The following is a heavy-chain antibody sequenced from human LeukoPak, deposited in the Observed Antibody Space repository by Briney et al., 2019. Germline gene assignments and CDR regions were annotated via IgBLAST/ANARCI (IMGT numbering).Heavy chain of an antibody. CDR2: ISYDGSNI. J-gene: IGHJ4*02. V-gene: IGHV3-30*03. CDR1: GFTFSSYG. CDR3: ATLPGGGSPHSADY. D-gene: IGHD1-26*01. Sequence: PGGSLRLSCAASGFTFSSYGMHWVRQAPGKGLEWVAVISYDGSNIYYADSVKGRFTISRDNSKNTLNVQMNSLRAEDTAVYYCATLPGGGSPHSADYWGQGTLVTVSS.